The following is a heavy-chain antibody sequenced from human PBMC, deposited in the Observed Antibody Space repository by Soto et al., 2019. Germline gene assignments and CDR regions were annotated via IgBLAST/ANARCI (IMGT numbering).Heavy chain of an antibody. CDR2: INHSGST. V-gene: IGHV4-34*01. CDR1: GGSFSGYY. Sequence: SETLSLTCAVYGGSFSGYYWSWIRQPPGKGLEWIGEINHSGSTNYNPSLKSRVTISVDTSKNQFSLKLSSVTAADTAVYYCARGNYYYYYGMDVWGQGTTVTVSS. CDR3: ARGNYYYYYGMDV. J-gene: IGHJ6*02.